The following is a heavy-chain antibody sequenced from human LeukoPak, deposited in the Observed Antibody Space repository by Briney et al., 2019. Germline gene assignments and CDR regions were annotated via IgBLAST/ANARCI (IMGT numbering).Heavy chain of an antibody. V-gene: IGHV3-64*01. Sequence: GRSLRLSCAASGFTFSSYAMHWVRQAPGKGLEYVSAISSNGGSTYYANSVKGRFTISRDNSKNTLYLQMGSLRAEDMAVYYCARTISGYLHGYYCDYWGQGTLVTVSS. D-gene: IGHD3-22*01. J-gene: IGHJ4*02. CDR1: GFTFSSYA. CDR2: ISSNGGST. CDR3: ARTISGYLHGYYCDY.